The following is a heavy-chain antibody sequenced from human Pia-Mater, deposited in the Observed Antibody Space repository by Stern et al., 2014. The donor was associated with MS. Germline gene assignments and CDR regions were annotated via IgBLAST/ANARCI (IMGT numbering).Heavy chain of an antibody. CDR3: AKEGAIAVAGTGFDY. CDR1: GFTFSSYA. Sequence: VQLVESGGGLVQPGGSLRLSCAASGFTFSSYAMSLVRQAPGKGLECVLAIRGSGGSTYYADSVKGRFTISRDNSKNTLYLQMNSLRAEDTAVYYCAKEGAIAVAGTGFDYWGQGTLVTVSS. J-gene: IGHJ4*02. V-gene: IGHV3-23*04. CDR2: IRGSGGST. D-gene: IGHD6-19*01.